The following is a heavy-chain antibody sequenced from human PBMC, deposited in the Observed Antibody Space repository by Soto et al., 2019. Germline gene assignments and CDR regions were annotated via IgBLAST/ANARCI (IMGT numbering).Heavy chain of an antibody. CDR1: GFTFSTFA. V-gene: IGHV3-23*01. CDR2: ISGSPSST. J-gene: IGHJ2*01. D-gene: IGHD3-16*01. CDR3: AKVAGGLGYFDL. Sequence: EVQLLESGGGLVQPGGSLRLSCAASGFTFSTFAMSWVRQTPGKGLEWVSSISGSPSSTYYADSVKGRFTISRDNSKKTLFLQMSSLRAEDTAIYYCAKVAGGLGYFDLRGRGTLVTFSS.